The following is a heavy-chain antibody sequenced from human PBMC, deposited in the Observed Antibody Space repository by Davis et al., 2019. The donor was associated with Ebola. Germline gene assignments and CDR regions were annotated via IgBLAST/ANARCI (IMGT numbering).Heavy chain of an antibody. V-gene: IGHV3-74*01. CDR3: VRDRYYTMDV. CDR1: GFSFSTTW. J-gene: IGHJ6*02. Sequence: GESLNISCVASGFSFSTTWMHWVRQAPGKGLVWLTRIKSDGISTTYADSVKGRFTISRDNAKNTLYLQMNSLSAEDTAIYYCVRDRYYTMDVWGQGTTVTVSS. D-gene: IGHD3-3*01. CDR2: IKSDGIST.